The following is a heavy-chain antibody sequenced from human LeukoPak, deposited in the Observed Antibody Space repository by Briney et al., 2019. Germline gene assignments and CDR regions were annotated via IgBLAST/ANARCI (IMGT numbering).Heavy chain of an antibody. D-gene: IGHD2-15*01. CDR1: GFTFTNYA. CDR3: ARAGIGYCSDNTCSPDY. CDR2: INTDTENP. V-gene: IGHV7-4-1*02. Sequence: ASVKVSCKASGFTFTNYAVNWVRQAPGQGLEWMGWINTDTENPTYAQGFTGRFVFSLDTSVSTAYLQISSLKAEDTAVYYCARAGIGYCSDNTCSPDYWGQGTLVTVSS. J-gene: IGHJ4*02.